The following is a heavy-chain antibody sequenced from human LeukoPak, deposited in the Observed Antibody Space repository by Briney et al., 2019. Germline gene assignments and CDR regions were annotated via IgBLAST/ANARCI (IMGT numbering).Heavy chain of an antibody. Sequence: ASVKVSCKASGGTFRSYAISWVRQAPGQGLEWMGGIIPIFGTANYAQKFQGRVSMTTDTSTSTAYMDLRSLRSDGTAVYYCARDLRYSSGWSASGMDVWGKGTTVTISS. J-gene: IGHJ6*03. CDR3: ARDLRYSSGWSASGMDV. CDR2: IIPIFGTA. CDR1: GGTFRSYA. V-gene: IGHV1-69*05. D-gene: IGHD6-19*01.